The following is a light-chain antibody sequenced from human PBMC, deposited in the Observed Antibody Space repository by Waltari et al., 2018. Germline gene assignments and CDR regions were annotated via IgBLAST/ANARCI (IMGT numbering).Light chain of an antibody. CDR3: QSFDIRLSGGVV. Sequence: QSVLTQPPSMSGAPGQRVTISCTGSSANIGAGPDLPRYQVFPGTAPKLLIYGNNNRPSGVPDRFSGSKSDTSASLAIGGLQAEDEADYYCQSFDIRLSGGVVFGGGTKVTVL. V-gene: IGLV1-40*01. CDR2: GNN. J-gene: IGLJ3*02. CDR1: SANIGAGPD.